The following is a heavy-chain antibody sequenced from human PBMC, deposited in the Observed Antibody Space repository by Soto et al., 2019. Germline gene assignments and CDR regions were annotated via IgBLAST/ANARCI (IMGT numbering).Heavy chain of an antibody. CDR2: IYYSGST. CDR1: GGSISSSSYY. CDR3: ARVGIVVVPAATPYYYYYYMDV. V-gene: IGHV4-39*01. Sequence: QLQLQESGPGLVKPSETLSLTCTVSGGSISSSSYYWGWIRQPPGKGLEWIGSIYYSGSTYYNPSIKSRVTISVDTSKNQFSLKLSSVTAADTAVYYCARVGIVVVPAATPYYYYYYMDVWGKGTTVTVSS. J-gene: IGHJ6*03. D-gene: IGHD2-2*01.